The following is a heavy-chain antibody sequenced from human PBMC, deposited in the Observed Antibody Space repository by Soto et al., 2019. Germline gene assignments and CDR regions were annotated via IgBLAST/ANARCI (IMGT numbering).Heavy chain of an antibody. V-gene: IGHV4-59*01. CDR2: IYYSGST. D-gene: IGHD3-10*01. CDR1: GGSISSDY. J-gene: IGHJ4*02. CDR3: AREYGSGSYLRLDY. Sequence: PSETLSLTCTVSGGSISSDYWSWIRQPPGKGLEWIGYIYYSGSTNYNPSLKSRVTISVDTSKNQFSLKLSSVTAADTAVYYCAREYGSGSYLRLDYWGQGTLVTVSS.